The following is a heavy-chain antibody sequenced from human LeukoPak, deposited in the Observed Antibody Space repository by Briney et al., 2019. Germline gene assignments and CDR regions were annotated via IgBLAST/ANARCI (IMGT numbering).Heavy chain of an antibody. J-gene: IGHJ4*02. D-gene: IGHD2-2*01. V-gene: IGHV1-69*05. CDR3: ARGRLGYCSNSGCSFDY. CDR2: ITPMFRTS. Sequence: SVKVSCRASGGTFSSYGINWVRQAPGQGLEWMGGITPMFRTSNYAQKFQGRVTITTDESASTTYMELSSLGSEDTAVYYCARGRLGYCSNSGCSFDYWGQGTLVTVSS. CDR1: GGTFSSYG.